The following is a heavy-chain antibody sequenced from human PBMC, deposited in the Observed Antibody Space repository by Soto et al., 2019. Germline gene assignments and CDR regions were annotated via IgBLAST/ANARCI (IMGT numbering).Heavy chain of an antibody. CDR2: ISYDGSNK. CDR3: AKDLGSGSYLFDAFDI. CDR1: GFTFSNYG. D-gene: IGHD1-26*01. Sequence: QGQLVESGGGVVQPGRSLRLSCAASGFTFSNYGMHWVRQAPCKGLAWVAVISYDGSNKYYADSVKGRFTISRDNSKNTLYLQMNSLRAEDTAVYYCAKDLGSGSYLFDAFDIWGQGTMVTVSS. V-gene: IGHV3-30*18. J-gene: IGHJ3*02.